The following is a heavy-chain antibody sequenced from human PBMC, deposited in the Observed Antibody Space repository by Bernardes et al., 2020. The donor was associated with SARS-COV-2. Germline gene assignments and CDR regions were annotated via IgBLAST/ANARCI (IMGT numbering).Heavy chain of an antibody. CDR2: INPYKGKT. D-gene: IGHD3-10*01. J-gene: IGHJ5*02. CDR3: ARDRKVRGITNNWFDP. Sequence: ASVKVSCKTSGDIFSDFGIRWVREAPGQGLEWMGLINPYKGKTDYAQKFQGRVTMTTDTSTSTAYMELRSLSFDDPAVYFCARDRKVRGITNNWFDPWGQGTLVTVSS. CDR1: GDIFSDFG. V-gene: IGHV1-18*01.